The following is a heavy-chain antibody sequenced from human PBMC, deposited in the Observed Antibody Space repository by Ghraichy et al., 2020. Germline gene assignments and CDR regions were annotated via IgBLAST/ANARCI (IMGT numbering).Heavy chain of an antibody. V-gene: IGHV3-9*01. J-gene: IGHJ6*03. D-gene: IGHD2-15*01. CDR3: AKDNGGGCSGGSCYSWYSYYMDV. CDR2: ISWKSGSI. CDR1: GFTFEDYA. Sequence: GGSLRLSCAASGFTFEDYAMHWVRQAPGKGLEWVSGISWKSGSIGYADSVKGRFTISRDNVKNSLYLQMNSLRPEDTALYFCAKDNGGGCSGGSCYSWYSYYMDVWGKGTTVTVSS.